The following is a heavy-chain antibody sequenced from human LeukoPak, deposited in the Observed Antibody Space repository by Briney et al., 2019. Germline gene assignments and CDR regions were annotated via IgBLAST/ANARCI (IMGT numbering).Heavy chain of an antibody. CDR2: IYYSGST. V-gene: IGHV4-4*02. J-gene: IGHJ4*02. CDR1: GGSISSSNW. Sequence: SETLSLTCAVSGGSISSSNWWSWVRQPPGKGLEWIGSIYYSGSTYYNPSLKSRVTISVDTSKNQFSLKLSSVTAADTAVYYCARDAGRNFDYWGQGTLVTVSS. CDR3: ARDAGRNFDY.